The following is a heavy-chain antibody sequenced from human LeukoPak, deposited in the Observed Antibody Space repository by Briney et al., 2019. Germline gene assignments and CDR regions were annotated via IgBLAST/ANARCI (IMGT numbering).Heavy chain of an antibody. Sequence: PSQTLSLTCTVSGGSISSGDYYWSWIRQPPGKGLEWIGYIYYSGSTYYNPSLKSRVTISVDTSKNQFSLKLSSVTAADTAVYYCAGHQQLVTLFSYWGQGALVTVSS. J-gene: IGHJ4*02. CDR1: GGSISSGDYY. V-gene: IGHV4-30-4*01. CDR3: AGHQQLVTLFSY. D-gene: IGHD6-13*01. CDR2: IYYSGST.